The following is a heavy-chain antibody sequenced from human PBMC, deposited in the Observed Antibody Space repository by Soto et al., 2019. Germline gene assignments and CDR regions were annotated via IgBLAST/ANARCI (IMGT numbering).Heavy chain of an antibody. CDR1: GGTFSSYA. CDR3: ARDSGPGDYGDYDDWFDP. V-gene: IGHV1-69*13. Sequence: RASVKVSCKASGGTFSSYAISWVRQAPGQGLEWMGGIIPIFGTANYAQKFQGRVTITADESTSTAYMELSSLRSEDTAVYYCARDSGPGDYGDYDDWFDPWGQGTLVTVSS. J-gene: IGHJ5*02. CDR2: IIPIFGTA. D-gene: IGHD4-17*01.